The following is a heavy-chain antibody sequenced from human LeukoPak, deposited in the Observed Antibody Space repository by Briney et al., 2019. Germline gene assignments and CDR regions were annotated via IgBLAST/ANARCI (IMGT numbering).Heavy chain of an antibody. V-gene: IGHV1-69*05. CDR1: GGTFSSYA. J-gene: IGHJ4*02. D-gene: IGHD3-22*01. CDR3: ARGQHSSGYYLPN. CDR2: IIPMFGTA. Sequence: SVKVSCKASGGTFSSYAISWVRQAPGQGLEWMGGIIPMFGTANYAQKFQGRVTITTDESTSTAYMELSSLRSEDTAVYYCARGQHSSGYYLPNWGQGTLVTVSS.